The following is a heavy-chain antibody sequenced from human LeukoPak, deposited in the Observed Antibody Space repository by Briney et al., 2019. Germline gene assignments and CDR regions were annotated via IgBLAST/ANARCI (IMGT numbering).Heavy chain of an antibody. CDR2: IYYSGST. CDR3: ARVTPYSYGRMAHFDY. D-gene: IGHD5-18*01. Sequence: PSETLSLTCTVSGGSISSSSYYWGWIRQPPGKGLEWIGSIYYSGSTYYNSSLKSRVTISVDTSKKQFSLKLSSVTAADTAVYYCARVTPYSYGRMAHFDYWGQGTLVTVSS. V-gene: IGHV4-39*01. J-gene: IGHJ4*02. CDR1: GGSISSSSYY.